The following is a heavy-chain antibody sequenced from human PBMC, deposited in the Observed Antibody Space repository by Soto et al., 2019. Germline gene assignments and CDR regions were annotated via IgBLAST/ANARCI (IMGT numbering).Heavy chain of an antibody. J-gene: IGHJ6*02. V-gene: IGHV4-59*01. CDR1: GGSISSYY. CDR3: ARGRGELLLWCGSTGYYYGMDV. D-gene: IGHD3-10*01. CDR2: IYYSGST. Sequence: SETLSLTCTVSGGSISSYYWSWIRQPPGKGLEWIGYIYYSGSTNYNPSLKSRVTISVDTSKNQFSLKLSSVTAADTAVYYCARGRGELLLWCGSTGYYYGMDVWGQGTTVTVSS.